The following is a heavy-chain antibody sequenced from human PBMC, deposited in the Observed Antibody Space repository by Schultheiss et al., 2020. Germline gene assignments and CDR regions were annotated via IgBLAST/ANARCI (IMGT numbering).Heavy chain of an antibody. D-gene: IGHD3-22*01. CDR2: ISGSGGST. Sequence: GGSLRLSCAASGITFSSYGMHWVRQAPGKGLEWVSAISGSGGSTYYADSVKGRFTISRDNSKNTLYLQMNSLRAEDTAVYYCAKGPYYYDSSGYWAYWGQGTLVTVSS. CDR1: GITFSSYG. CDR3: AKGPYYYDSSGYWAY. J-gene: IGHJ4*02. V-gene: IGHV3-23*01.